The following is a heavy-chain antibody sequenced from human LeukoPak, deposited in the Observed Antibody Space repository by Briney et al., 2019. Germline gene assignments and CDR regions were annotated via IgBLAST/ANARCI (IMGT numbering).Heavy chain of an antibody. D-gene: IGHD6-13*01. V-gene: IGHV3-30*02. CDR2: IRYDGSNK. CDR3: ANSLGIAVDY. J-gene: IGHJ4*02. Sequence: PGGSLRLSCAASGFTFSSYGMHLVRQAPGKGLEWVAFIRYDGSNKYYADSVKGRFTISRDNSKNTLYLQMNSLRAEDTAVYYCANSLGIAVDYWGQGTLVTASS. CDR1: GFTFSSYG.